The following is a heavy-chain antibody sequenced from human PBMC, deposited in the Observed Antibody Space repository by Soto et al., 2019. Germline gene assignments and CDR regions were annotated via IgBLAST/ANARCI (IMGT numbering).Heavy chain of an antibody. J-gene: IGHJ4*02. D-gene: IGHD3-22*01. V-gene: IGHV3-21*01. CDR1: GFTFSSYS. CDR2: ISSSSSYI. Sequence: PGGSLRLSCAASGFTFSSYSMNWVRQAPGKGLEWVSSISSSSSYIYYADSVKGRFTISRDNAKNSLYLQMNSLRAEDTAVYYCATEKYYFDTSGYYYWGQGTLVTVSS. CDR3: ATEKYYFDTSGYYY.